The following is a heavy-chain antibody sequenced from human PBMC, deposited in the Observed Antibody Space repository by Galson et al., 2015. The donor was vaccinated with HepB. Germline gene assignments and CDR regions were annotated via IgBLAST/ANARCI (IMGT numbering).Heavy chain of an antibody. CDR2: INHSGST. D-gene: IGHD4-17*01. J-gene: IGHJ6*02. Sequence: SETLSLTCAVYGGSFSGYYWSWIRQPPGKGLEWIGEINHSGSTNYNPSLKSRVTISVDTSKNQFSLKLSSVTAADTAVYYCARHGDSGSRSNYYYGMDVWGQGTTVTVSS. CDR1: GGSFSGYY. CDR3: ARHGDSGSRSNYYYGMDV. V-gene: IGHV4-34*01.